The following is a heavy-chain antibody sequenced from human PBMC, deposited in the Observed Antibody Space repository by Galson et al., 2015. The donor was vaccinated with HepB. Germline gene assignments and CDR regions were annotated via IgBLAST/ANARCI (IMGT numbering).Heavy chain of an antibody. D-gene: IGHD3-16*01. V-gene: IGHV3-7*03. J-gene: IGHJ6*02. CDR3: AREGALGGWVYYYYGMDV. CDR2: IKQDGSEE. Sequence: SLRLSCAASGFTFSSYWMSWVRQAPGKGLEWVANIKQDGSEEYYVDSVKGRFTISRDNAKNSLYLQMNSLRAEDTAVYYCAREGALGGWVYYYYGMDVWGQGTTVTVSS. CDR1: GFTFSSYW.